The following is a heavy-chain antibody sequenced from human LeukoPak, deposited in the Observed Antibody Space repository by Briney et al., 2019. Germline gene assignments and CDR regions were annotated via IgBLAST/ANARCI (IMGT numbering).Heavy chain of an antibody. CDR2: ISGSGGNT. V-gene: IGHV3-23*01. Sequence: GGSLRLSCAASGFTFSSYAMSWVRQAPGKGLEWVSAISGSGGNTYYADSVKGRFTISRDNSKNTLYLQMNSLRAEDTAVYYCAKGITMIVVVTPNPDAFDIWGQGTMVTVSS. CDR3: AKGITMIVVVTPNPDAFDI. D-gene: IGHD3-22*01. J-gene: IGHJ3*02. CDR1: GFTFSSYA.